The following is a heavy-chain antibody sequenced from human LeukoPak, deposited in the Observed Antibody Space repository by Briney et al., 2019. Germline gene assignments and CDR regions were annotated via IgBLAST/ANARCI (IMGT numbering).Heavy chain of an antibody. CDR3: AKDLGY. V-gene: IGHV3-30*18. Sequence: PGGSLRLSCAASGFTFCSYGMHWVRQAPGKGLEWVAVISYDGSNKYYADSVKGRFTISRDNSKNTLYLQMNSLRAEDTAVYYCAKDLGYWGQGTLVTVSS. J-gene: IGHJ4*02. CDR2: ISYDGSNK. CDR1: GFTFCSYG.